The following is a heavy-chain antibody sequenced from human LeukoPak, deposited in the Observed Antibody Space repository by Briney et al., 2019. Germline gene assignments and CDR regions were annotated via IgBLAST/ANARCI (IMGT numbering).Heavy chain of an antibody. CDR3: TTDPIAVAGTSFYI. Sequence: GGSLRLSCAASRFTFSNAWMSWVRQAPGKGLEWVGRIKSKTDGGTTDYAAPVKGRFTISRDDSKNTLYLQMNSLKTEDTAVYYCTTDPIAVAGTSFYIWGQGTTVTVSS. D-gene: IGHD6-19*01. V-gene: IGHV3-15*01. CDR1: RFTFSNAW. CDR2: IKSKTDGGTT. J-gene: IGHJ3*02.